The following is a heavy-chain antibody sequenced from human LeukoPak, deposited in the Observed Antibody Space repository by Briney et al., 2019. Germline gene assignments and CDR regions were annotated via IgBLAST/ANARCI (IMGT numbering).Heavy chain of an antibody. CDR2: IYSGGST. D-gene: IGHD5-18*01. Sequence: GGSLRLSCAASGFTVSSNYMSWVRQAPGKGLEWVSVIYSGGSTYYADSVKGRFTIPRDNSKNTLYLQMNSLRAEDTAVYYCARDHRGYSSGSYYYYGMDVWGRGTTVTVSS. V-gene: IGHV3-66*02. J-gene: IGHJ6*02. CDR1: GFTVSSNY. CDR3: ARDHRGYSSGSYYYYGMDV.